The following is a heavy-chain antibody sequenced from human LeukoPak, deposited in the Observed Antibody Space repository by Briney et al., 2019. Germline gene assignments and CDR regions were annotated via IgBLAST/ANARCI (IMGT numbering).Heavy chain of an antibody. CDR3: ARGPYCSSTSCYTPPEN. CDR1: GGSISSYY. Sequence: PSETLSLTCTVSGGSISSYYWSWIRQPPGKGLEWIGYIYYSGSTNYNPSLKSRVTISVDTSKNQFSLKLSSVTAADTAVYYCARGPYCSSTSCYTPPENWGQGTLVTVSS. D-gene: IGHD2-2*02. V-gene: IGHV4-59*12. CDR2: IYYSGST. J-gene: IGHJ4*02.